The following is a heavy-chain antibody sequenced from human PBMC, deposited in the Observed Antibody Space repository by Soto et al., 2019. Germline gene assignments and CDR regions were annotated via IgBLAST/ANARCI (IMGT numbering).Heavy chain of an antibody. CDR2: IIPIFGTA. V-gene: IGHV1-69*13. Sequence: ASVKVSCKASGGTFSSYAISWVRQAPGQGLEWMGGIIPIFGTANYAQKFQSRVTITADESTSTAYMELSSLRSEDTAVYYCAIESGDIVVVDAFDIWGQGTMVTGSS. D-gene: IGHD2-2*01. J-gene: IGHJ3*02. CDR3: AIESGDIVVVDAFDI. CDR1: GGTFSSYA.